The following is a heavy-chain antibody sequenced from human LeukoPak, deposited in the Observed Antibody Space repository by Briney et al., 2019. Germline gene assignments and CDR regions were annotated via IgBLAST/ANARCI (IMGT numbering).Heavy chain of an antibody. CDR2: ISYDGSNK. V-gene: IGHV3-30-3*01. Sequence: PGGSLRLSCAASGFTFSSYAMHWVRQAPGKGLEWVGVISYDGSNKYCAGSVKGRFTISRDNSKNTLYLQMNSLRAEDTAVYYCAREYCSSTSCPLYYYGMDVWGQGTTVTVPS. J-gene: IGHJ6*02. D-gene: IGHD2-2*01. CDR1: GFTFSSYA. CDR3: AREYCSSTSCPLYYYGMDV.